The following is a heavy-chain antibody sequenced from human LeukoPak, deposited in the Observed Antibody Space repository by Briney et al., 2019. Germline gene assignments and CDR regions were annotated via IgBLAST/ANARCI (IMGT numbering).Heavy chain of an antibody. CDR3: ARDPPGVRYGRPIFDF. Sequence: GASVKVSCKASGYTFTDYYMHWVRQAPGQGLEWMGWINPNSGGTNYAHKFQGRVTMTRDKSISTAYMELYSLRSDDTAVYYCARDPPGVRYGRPIFDFWGQGTLVTVSS. D-gene: IGHD2-8*01. V-gene: IGHV1-2*07. J-gene: IGHJ4*02. CDR1: GYTFTDYY. CDR2: INPNSGGT.